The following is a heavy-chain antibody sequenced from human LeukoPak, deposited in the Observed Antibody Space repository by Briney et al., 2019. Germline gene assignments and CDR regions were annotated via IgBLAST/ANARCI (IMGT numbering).Heavy chain of an antibody. CDR3: ARGLFVPSAFGGEPRYYFNY. D-gene: IGHD2-2*01. CDR1: GYTFTAYY. Sequence: ASVKVSCKTSGYTFTAYYLHWVRQAPGQGLEWMGWINPNSGGTHYAQKFQGRVTMTRDTSITTAYMELSSLRSDDTAVYYCARGLFVPSAFGGEPRYYFNYWGQGTLVTVSS. J-gene: IGHJ4*02. V-gene: IGHV1-2*02. CDR2: INPNSGGT.